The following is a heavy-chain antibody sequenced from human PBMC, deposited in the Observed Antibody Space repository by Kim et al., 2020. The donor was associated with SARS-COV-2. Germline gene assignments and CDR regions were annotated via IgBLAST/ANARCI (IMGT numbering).Heavy chain of an antibody. Sequence: GGSLRLSCAASGFTFSSYAMSWVRQAPGKGLEWVSVIYSGGSSTYYADSVKGRFTISRDNSKNTLYLQMNSLRAEDTAVYYCAKDARGHYDFWSGYYPYYYYYGMDVWGQGTTVTVSS. V-gene: IGHV3-23*03. CDR3: AKDARGHYDFWSGYYPYYYYYGMDV. J-gene: IGHJ6*02. CDR2: IYSGGSST. CDR1: GFTFSSYA. D-gene: IGHD3-3*01.